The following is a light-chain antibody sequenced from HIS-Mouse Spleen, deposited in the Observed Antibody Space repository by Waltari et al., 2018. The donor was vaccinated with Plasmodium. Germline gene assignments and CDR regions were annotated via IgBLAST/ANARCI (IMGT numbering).Light chain of an antibody. CDR2: WAS. CDR3: QQYYSTPYT. Sequence: DIVMTQSPDSLAVSLGERANINGKSSQSVLYSSNNKNYLAWYQQKPGQPPKLLIYWASTRESGVPDRFSGSGSGTDFTLTISSLQAEDVAVYYCQQYYSTPYTFGQGTKLEIK. V-gene: IGKV4-1*01. CDR1: QSVLYSSNNKNY. J-gene: IGKJ2*01.